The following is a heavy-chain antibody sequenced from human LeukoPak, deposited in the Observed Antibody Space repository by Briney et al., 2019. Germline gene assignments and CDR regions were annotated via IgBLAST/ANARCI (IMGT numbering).Heavy chain of an antibody. Sequence: GASVKVSCKASGYTFTSYGIGWVRQAPGQGREWMGWISAYNGNTNYAQKLQGRVTMTTDTSTSTAYMELRSLRSDDTAVYYCAREGIGWFGELVSRSHMDVWGKGTTVTVSS. J-gene: IGHJ6*03. D-gene: IGHD3-10*01. V-gene: IGHV1-18*01. CDR3: AREGIGWFGELVSRSHMDV. CDR1: GYTFTSYG. CDR2: ISAYNGNT.